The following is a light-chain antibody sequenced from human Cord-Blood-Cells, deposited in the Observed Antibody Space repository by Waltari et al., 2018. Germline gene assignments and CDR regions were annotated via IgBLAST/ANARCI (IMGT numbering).Light chain of an antibody. J-gene: IGKJ3*01. CDR1: QDSSNY. V-gene: IGKV1-33*01. CDR2: DAS. Sequence: DIQMTQSPSSLSASVGDRVTITCQASQDSSNYLNWYQQKPGKAPKLLIYDASKLETGVPSRFSGSGSGTDFTFTISSLQPEDIATYYCQQYDNLPRITFGPGTKVDIK. CDR3: QQYDNLPRIT.